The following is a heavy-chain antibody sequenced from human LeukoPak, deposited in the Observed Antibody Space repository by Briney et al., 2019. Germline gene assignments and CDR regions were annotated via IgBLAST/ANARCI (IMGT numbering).Heavy chain of an antibody. CDR3: ARKRGYSYGPLDY. CDR2: IKQDGSEK. Sequence: GGSLRLSCAASGFTFSSYWMSWVRQAPGKGLEWVGNIKQDGSEKYYVDSVKGRFTISRDNAKSSLFLQMNSLRAEDTAVYYCARKRGYSYGPLDYWGQGTLVTVSS. J-gene: IGHJ4*02. D-gene: IGHD5-18*01. V-gene: IGHV3-7*01. CDR1: GFTFSSYW.